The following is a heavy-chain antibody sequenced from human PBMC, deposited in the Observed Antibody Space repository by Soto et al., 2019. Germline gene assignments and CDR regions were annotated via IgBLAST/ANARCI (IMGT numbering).Heavy chain of an antibody. J-gene: IGHJ4*02. Sequence: GESLKIPCKASGYSFNSDWIGWVRQMPGKGLEWMGLIYPGDSDTRYSPSFQGQVTISADRSNSTAYLQWSRLKASGTAMSFCARGGIPVTGNWGQVTLVTVSS. CDR3: ARGGIPVTGN. D-gene: IGHD6-19*01. CDR1: GYSFNSDW. CDR2: IYPGDSDT. V-gene: IGHV5-51*01.